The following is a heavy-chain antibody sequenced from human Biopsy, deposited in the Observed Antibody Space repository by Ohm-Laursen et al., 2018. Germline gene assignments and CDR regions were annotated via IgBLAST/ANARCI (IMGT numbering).Heavy chain of an antibody. J-gene: IGHJ6*02. CDR3: ARDETGSSVFGPYYYGMDV. CDR2: INPTGGTT. D-gene: IGHD3-9*01. Sequence: SSVKVSCKVSGYSFTKYYTNWVRQAPGQGLEWMGIINPTGGTTSYAEKFQGRVTLTRDTSTGTVYLELNSLIYEDTALYYCARDETGSSVFGPYYYGMDVWGQGTTVTVSS. CDR1: GYSFTKYY. V-gene: IGHV1-46*01.